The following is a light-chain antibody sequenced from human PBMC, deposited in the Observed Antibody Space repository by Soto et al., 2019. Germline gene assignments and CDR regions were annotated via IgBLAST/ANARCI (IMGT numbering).Light chain of an antibody. CDR3: QQYNNWPRT. Sequence: EIVMTQSPATLSVSPGERATLXXRASETGSSNLAWYQQKPGQAPRLLIYGASTRATGIPARFSGSGSGTEFTLTISSLQSEDFTVYYCQQYNNWPRTFGQGTKVDIK. CDR1: ETGSSN. J-gene: IGKJ1*01. V-gene: IGKV3-15*01. CDR2: GAS.